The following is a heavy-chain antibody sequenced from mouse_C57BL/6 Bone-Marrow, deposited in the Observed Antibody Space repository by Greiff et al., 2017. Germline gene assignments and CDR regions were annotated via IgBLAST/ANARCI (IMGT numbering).Heavy chain of an antibody. CDR2: INRSSGYT. J-gene: IGHJ2*01. CDR3: AIDGYYGTFAY. CDR1: GYTFTSYW. D-gene: IGHD2-3*01. Sequence: QVHVKQSGAELAKPGASVKLSCKASGYTFTSYWMHWVKQRPGQGLEWIGYINRSSGYTKYNQKVKDKATLTSDKPSSTAYLQLSSLKYGDSAVYYCAIDGYYGTFAYWGQGTTLTVSS. V-gene: IGHV1-7*01.